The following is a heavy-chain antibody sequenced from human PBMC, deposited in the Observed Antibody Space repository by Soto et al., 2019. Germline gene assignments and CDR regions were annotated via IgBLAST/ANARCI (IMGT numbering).Heavy chain of an antibody. D-gene: IGHD5-12*01. J-gene: IGHJ5*02. Sequence: SVKVSCKASGGTFSSYAISWVRQAPGQGHEWMGGIIPIFGTANYAQKFQGRVTITADESTSTAYMELCSLRSEDTAVYYCATDPPVNSGYDPGLGGPWGQGSLVTGSS. V-gene: IGHV1-69*13. CDR2: IIPIFGTA. CDR3: ATDPPVNSGYDPGLGGP. CDR1: GGTFSSYA.